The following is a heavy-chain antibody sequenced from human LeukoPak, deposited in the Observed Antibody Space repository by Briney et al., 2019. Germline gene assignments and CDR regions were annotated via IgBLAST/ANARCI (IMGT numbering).Heavy chain of an antibody. V-gene: IGHV3-15*01. CDR1: GFTFSNAW. CDR2: IKSKTDGGTT. Sequence: PGGSLRLSCAASGFTFSNAWMSWVRQAPGKGRERVGRIKSKTDGGTTDYAAPVKGRFTISRDDSKNTLYLQMNSLKTEDTAVYYCTAWAVAGTWSFDYWGQGTLVTVSS. D-gene: IGHD6-19*01. CDR3: TAWAVAGTWSFDY. J-gene: IGHJ4*02.